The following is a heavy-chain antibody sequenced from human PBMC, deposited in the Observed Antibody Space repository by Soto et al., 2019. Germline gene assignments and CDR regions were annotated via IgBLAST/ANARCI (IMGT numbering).Heavy chain of an antibody. J-gene: IGHJ5*02. D-gene: IGHD6-13*01. CDR3: ARYYSSSCYVVGWFDP. CDR1: GFTFSSYS. CDR2: ISSSSSYI. Sequence: PGGSLRLSCAASGFTFSSYSMNWVRQAPGKGLEWVSSISSSSSYIYYADSVKGRFTISRDNAKNSLYLQMNSLRAEDTAVYYCARYYSSSCYVVGWFDPWGQGNLVTVSS. V-gene: IGHV3-21*01.